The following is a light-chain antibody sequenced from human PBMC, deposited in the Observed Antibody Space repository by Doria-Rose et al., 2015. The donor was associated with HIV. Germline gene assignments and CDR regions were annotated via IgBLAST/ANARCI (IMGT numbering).Light chain of an antibody. CDR1: PSLLYTSKNY. V-gene: IGKV4-1*01. J-gene: IGKJ3*01. CDR2: WAS. CDR3: QQYYDTPS. Sequence: DIRVTQSPESLGMSLGERATLNCKSNPSLLYTSKNYLAWYQQKPGQPRKLLIYWASTRQSGVPARFSGSGSGTDFTLTISSLEAEDVAVYYCQQYYDTPSFGPGTTVDIK.